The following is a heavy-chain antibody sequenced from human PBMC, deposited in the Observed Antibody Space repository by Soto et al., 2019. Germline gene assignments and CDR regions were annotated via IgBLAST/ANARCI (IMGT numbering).Heavy chain of an antibody. CDR1: GFSLNNNY. CDR2: IYTGGST. CDR3: AAPTY. Sequence: EVQLVESGGGLVQPGGSLRLSCAASGFSLNNNYMNWVRQAPGKGLEWVSIIYTGGSTYYADSVKGRFTISRDDFKNTLYLQMNSLRAEDTGVYYRAAPTYWGQGTLVTVSS. J-gene: IGHJ4*01. V-gene: IGHV3-66*01.